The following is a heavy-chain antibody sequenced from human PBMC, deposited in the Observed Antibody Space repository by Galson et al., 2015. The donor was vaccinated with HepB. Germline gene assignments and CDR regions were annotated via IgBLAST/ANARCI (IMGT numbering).Heavy chain of an antibody. CDR2: MWADGSNK. CDR3: AREGKDGSVTCLDY. CDR1: GFDLNNYG. J-gene: IGHJ4*02. V-gene: IGHV3-33*01. Sequence: SLRLSCAASGFDLNNYGMHWVRQARGKGPEGVAVMWADGSNKLYADSVKGRFTISSVYSHNTLYPQMNSPGAEDTAVYYCAREGKDGSVTCLDYWGQGTPVTVSS. D-gene: IGHD3-10*01.